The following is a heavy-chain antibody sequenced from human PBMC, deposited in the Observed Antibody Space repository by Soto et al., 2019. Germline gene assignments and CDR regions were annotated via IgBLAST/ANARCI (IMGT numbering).Heavy chain of an antibody. D-gene: IGHD3-3*01. CDR3: AREGVGSFDY. CDR2: ISYDGSNK. CDR1: GFTFSSYA. Sequence: QVQLVESGGGVVQPGRSLRLSCAASGFTFSSYAMHWVRQAPGKGLEWVAVISYDGSNKYYADSVKGRFTISRDKSKNTLYLQMNSLRAEDTAVYYCAREGVGSFDYWGEGTQVTVSS. V-gene: IGHV3-30-3*01. J-gene: IGHJ4*02.